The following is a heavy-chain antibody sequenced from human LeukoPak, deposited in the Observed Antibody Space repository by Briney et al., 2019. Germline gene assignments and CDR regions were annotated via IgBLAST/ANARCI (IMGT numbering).Heavy chain of an antibody. D-gene: IGHD2-21*01. J-gene: IGHJ4*02. Sequence: GGSLRLSCAASGFTFSSYEMNWVRQAPGKGLEWVSGIKWNGGSTGYADSVKGRFTISRDNAKNSLSLQMNSLRVEDTAFYYCARDGGDCGGDSCYVDYWGQGTLVTVSS. V-gene: IGHV3-20*04. CDR1: GFTFSSYE. CDR2: IKWNGGST. CDR3: ARDGGDCGGDSCYVDY.